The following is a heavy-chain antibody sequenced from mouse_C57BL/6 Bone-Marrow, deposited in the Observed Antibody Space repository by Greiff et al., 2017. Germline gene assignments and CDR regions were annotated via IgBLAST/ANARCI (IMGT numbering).Heavy chain of an antibody. D-gene: IGHD1-1*01. Sequence: DVMLVESGGDLVKPGGSLKLSCAASGFTFSSYGMSWVRQTPDKRLEWVATISSGGSYTYYPDSVKGRFTISRDNAKNTLYLQMSSLKSEDTAMYYGASAYYYGSWFAYWGQGTLVTVSA. CDR3: ASAYYYGSWFAY. V-gene: IGHV5-6*02. CDR2: ISSGGSYT. J-gene: IGHJ3*01. CDR1: GFTFSSYG.